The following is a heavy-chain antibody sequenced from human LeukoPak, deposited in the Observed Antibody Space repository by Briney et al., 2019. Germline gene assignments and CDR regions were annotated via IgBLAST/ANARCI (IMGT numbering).Heavy chain of an antibody. Sequence: RWASVKVSCKASGGTFSSYAISWVRQAPGQGLEWMGWISAYNGNTNYAQKLQGRVTMTTDTSTSTAYMELRSLRSDDTAVYYCASGYSYGDLDYWGQGTLVTVSS. V-gene: IGHV1-18*01. CDR3: ASGYSYGDLDY. D-gene: IGHD5-18*01. J-gene: IGHJ4*02. CDR2: ISAYNGNT. CDR1: GGTFSSYA.